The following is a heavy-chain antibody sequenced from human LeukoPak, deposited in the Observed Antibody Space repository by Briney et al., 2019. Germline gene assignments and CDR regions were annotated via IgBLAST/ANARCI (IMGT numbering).Heavy chain of an antibody. CDR2: IDHSGST. J-gene: IGHJ4*02. V-gene: IGHV4-34*01. Sequence: SETLSLTCAVYGESLSGLLWSWIRQPPGRRLEWIGEIDHSGSTNYNPSLKNRVYMSIDSSKNQFSLKLTSLTAADTAVYYCAGFTVTYNPLDFWGQGTPVTVSS. CDR1: GESLSGLL. CDR3: AGFTVTYNPLDF. D-gene: IGHD1-1*01.